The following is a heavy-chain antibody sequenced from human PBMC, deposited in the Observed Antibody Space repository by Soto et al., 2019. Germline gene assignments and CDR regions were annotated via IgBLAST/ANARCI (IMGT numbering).Heavy chain of an antibody. CDR2: ISAYNGNT. CDR1: GYTFTTHG. Sequence: QVQLVQSGAEVKKPGASVKVSCKTSGYTFTTHGISWVRQAPGQGLEWMGWISAYNGNTNYAQKLQGRVTMTTDTPTSTAYMELRSLSSDDTAVYYWARTFCSSARCYSDYWGQGTLVTVSS. V-gene: IGHV1-18*04. CDR3: ARTFCSSARCYSDY. D-gene: IGHD2-2*01. J-gene: IGHJ4*02.